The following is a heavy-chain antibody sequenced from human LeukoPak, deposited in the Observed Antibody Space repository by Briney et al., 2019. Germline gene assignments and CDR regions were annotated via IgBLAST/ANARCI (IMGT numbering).Heavy chain of an antibody. D-gene: IGHD3-10*01. V-gene: IGHV4-59*01. J-gene: IGHJ3*02. Sequence: SETLSLTCTVSGDSISSYYWSWIRQPPGKGLEWIGYIYNSGSTNYNPSLKSRVIISVDTSKNQFSLKLRSVTAADTAVYYCARSDYYGSAPGAFDIWGQGTMVTVSS. CDR1: GDSISSYY. CDR3: ARSDYYGSAPGAFDI. CDR2: IYNSGST.